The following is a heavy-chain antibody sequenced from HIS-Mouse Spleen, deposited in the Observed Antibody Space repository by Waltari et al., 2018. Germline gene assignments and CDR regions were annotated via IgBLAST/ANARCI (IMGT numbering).Heavy chain of an antibody. J-gene: IGHJ4*02. CDR3: AKGHIVVVVAATFFDY. Sequence: QVQLVESGGGVVQPGRSLRPSWSPSVCPLSTHGLPWVRQAPGKGVEWVAVISYDGSNKYYADAVKGRFTISRDNSKNTLYLQMNSLRAEDTAVYYCAKGHIVVVVAATFFDYWGQGTLVTVSS. V-gene: IGHV3-30*18. CDR2: ISYDGSNK. CDR1: VCPLSTHG. D-gene: IGHD2-15*01.